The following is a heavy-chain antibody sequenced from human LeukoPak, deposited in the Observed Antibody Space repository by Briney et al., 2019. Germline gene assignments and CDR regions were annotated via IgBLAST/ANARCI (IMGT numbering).Heavy chain of an antibody. Sequence: PGGSLRLSCAASGFTFSTYEMHWVRQAPGKGLGGVSYMSTTGDIIYYADSVKGRFTISRDNAKNSLYLQMDSLRAEDTAVYYCARDDGGRHTSSLDYWGQGTLVAVSS. CDR2: MSTTGDII. D-gene: IGHD6-6*01. J-gene: IGHJ4*02. CDR3: ARDDGGRHTSSLDY. CDR1: GFTFSTYE. V-gene: IGHV3-48*03.